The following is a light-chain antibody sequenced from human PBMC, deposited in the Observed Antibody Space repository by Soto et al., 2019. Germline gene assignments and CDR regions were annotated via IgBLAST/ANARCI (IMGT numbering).Light chain of an antibody. Sequence: QSVPTQPRSVSGSPGQSVTISCTGTSSDVGEYDYVSWYQQHPGKAPKLMIFDVSERPSRVPDRFSGSKTGNTASLTISGLQAEDEADYYCCSYAGSPYVFGTGTKLTVL. V-gene: IGLV2-11*01. J-gene: IGLJ1*01. CDR3: CSYAGSPYV. CDR2: DVS. CDR1: SSDVGEYDY.